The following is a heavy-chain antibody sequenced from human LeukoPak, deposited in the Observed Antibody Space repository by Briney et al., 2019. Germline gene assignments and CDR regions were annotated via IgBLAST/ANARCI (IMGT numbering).Heavy chain of an antibody. CDR1: GSSFTSYW. V-gene: IGHV5-51*01. CDR2: IYPGDSDT. CDR3: ARFPYDSSGYYSAPTDY. Sequence: GESLKISCKGSGSSFTSYWIGWVRQMPGKGLEWMGIIYPGDSDTRYSPSFQGQVTISADKSISTAYLQWSSLKASDTAMYYCARFPYDSSGYYSAPTDYWGQGTLVTVSS. D-gene: IGHD3-22*01. J-gene: IGHJ4*02.